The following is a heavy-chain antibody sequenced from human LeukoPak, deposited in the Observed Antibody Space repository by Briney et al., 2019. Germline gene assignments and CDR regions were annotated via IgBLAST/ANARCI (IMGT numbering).Heavy chain of an antibody. CDR2: IYHSGST. Sequence: LRLSCAASGFTVSGNYMSWVRQAPGKGLEWIGYIYHSGSTYYNPSLKSRVTISVDRSKNQFSLKLSSVTAADTAVYYCARNLATRGYGMDVWGQGTTVTVSS. V-gene: IGHV4-30-2*01. J-gene: IGHJ6*02. CDR1: GFTVSGNY. D-gene: IGHD5-12*01. CDR3: ARNLATRGYGMDV.